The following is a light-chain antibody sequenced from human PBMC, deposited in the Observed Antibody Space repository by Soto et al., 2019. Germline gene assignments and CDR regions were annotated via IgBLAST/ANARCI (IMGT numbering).Light chain of an antibody. CDR3: QQYGSSPYT. CDR1: QSGSSNY. V-gene: IGKV3-20*01. CDR2: GAS. Sequence: EIVLTQSPATLSLSPGERATLSCRASQSGSSNYLAWYQQKPGQAPRLLMYGASSRATGIPARFSGSGSGTDFTLTISRVEPEDCGVYYCQQYGSSPYTFGQGTKLEIK. J-gene: IGKJ2*01.